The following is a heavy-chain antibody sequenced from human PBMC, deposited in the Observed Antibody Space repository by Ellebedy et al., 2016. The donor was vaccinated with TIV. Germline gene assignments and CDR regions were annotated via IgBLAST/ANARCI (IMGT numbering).Heavy chain of an antibody. CDR3: VKSIAGAGSL. J-gene: IGHJ4*02. D-gene: IGHD6-19*01. V-gene: IGHV3-74*03. CDR2: IDSDGSGT. CDR1: GFTFDDYT. Sequence: GGSLRLSCAASGFTFDDYTMHWVRQAPGKGPVWVSRIDSDGSGTTYADSVKGRFTISRDNAKNSLYLQMNSLRAEDTAVYYCVKSIAGAGSLWGQGTLVTVSS.